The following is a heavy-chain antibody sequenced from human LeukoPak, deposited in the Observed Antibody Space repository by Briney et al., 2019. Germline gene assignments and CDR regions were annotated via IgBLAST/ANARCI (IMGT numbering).Heavy chain of an antibody. D-gene: IGHD3-10*01. J-gene: IGHJ4*02. CDR2: ISYDGSNK. V-gene: IGHV3-30-3*01. CDR3: ARAMARDYFDY. CDR1: GFTFSSYA. Sequence: HAGGSLRLSCAASGFTFSSYAKHWVRQAPGKGLEWVAVISYDGSNKYYADSVKGRFTISRDNSKNTLYLQMNSLRAEDTAVYYCARAMARDYFDYWGQGTLVTVSS.